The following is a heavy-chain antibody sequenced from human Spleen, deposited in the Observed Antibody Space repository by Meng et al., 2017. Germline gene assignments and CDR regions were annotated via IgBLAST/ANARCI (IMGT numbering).Heavy chain of an antibody. CDR3: ARGSSSHYYFDY. Sequence: SETLSLTCTVSGYSIGSDYYWSWIRQPPGKGLEWIGEINHSGSTNYNPSLKSRVTISVDTSKNQFSLKLSSVTAADTAVYYCARGSSSHYYFDYWGQGTLVTVSS. CDR2: INHSGST. D-gene: IGHD2-2*01. J-gene: IGHJ4*02. CDR1: GYSIGSDYY. V-gene: IGHV4-34*01.